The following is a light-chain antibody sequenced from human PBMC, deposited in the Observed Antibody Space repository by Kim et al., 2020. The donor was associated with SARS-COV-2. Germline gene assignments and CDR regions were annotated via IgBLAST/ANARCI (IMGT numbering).Light chain of an antibody. CDR1: QSISSY. V-gene: IGKV1-39*01. J-gene: IGKJ2*01. Sequence: ASVGDRVTITCRASQSISSYLNWYQQKPGKAPKRLIYAASSLQSGVPSRFSGSGSGTDFTLTISSLQPEDFATYYCQQSYSTPYTFGQGTKLEI. CDR3: QQSYSTPYT. CDR2: AAS.